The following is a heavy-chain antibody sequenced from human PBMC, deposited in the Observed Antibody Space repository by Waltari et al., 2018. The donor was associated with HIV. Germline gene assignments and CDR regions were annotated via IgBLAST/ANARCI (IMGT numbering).Heavy chain of an antibody. J-gene: IGHJ4*02. CDR1: GGTFTSYT. Sequence: QVQLVKSGAGVKKPGSSVKASCKASGGTFTSYTITWVRQAPGQALEWMGRIIPMVCVPIYAQDFQGRVTLTADISTSTAYMELRSLTSEDTALYFCAHYGGSSFDFWGQGTLVTVAS. CDR3: AHYGGSSFDF. CDR2: IIPMVCVP. D-gene: IGHD2-15*01. V-gene: IGHV1-69*02.